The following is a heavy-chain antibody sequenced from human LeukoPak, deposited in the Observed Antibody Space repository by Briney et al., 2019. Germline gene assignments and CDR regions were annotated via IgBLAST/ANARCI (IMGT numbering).Heavy chain of an antibody. V-gene: IGHV5-51*01. J-gene: IGHJ3*02. CDR1: GYSFTSYW. D-gene: IGHD1-26*01. CDR3: ASKPEVGVMGNAFDI. Sequence: GESLKISCKGSGYSFTSYWIGWVRQMPGKGLEWMGIIYPGDSDTKYSPSFQGQVTISADKSISTAYLQWSSLKASDTAMYYCASKPEVGVMGNAFDIWGQGTMVTVSS. CDR2: IYPGDSDT.